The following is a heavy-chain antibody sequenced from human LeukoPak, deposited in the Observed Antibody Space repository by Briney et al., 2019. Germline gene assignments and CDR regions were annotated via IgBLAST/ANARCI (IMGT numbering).Heavy chain of an antibody. J-gene: IGHJ4*02. CDR1: GYTFTSYY. Sequence: ASVKVSCTASGYTFTSYYMHWVRQAPGQGLEWMGLINPSGGSTSYAQKFQGRVTMTRDTSTSTVYMELSSLRSEDTAVYYCARDLRGVGGTTVVTPEFDYWGQGTLVTVSS. V-gene: IGHV1-46*01. CDR3: ARDLRGVGGTTVVTPEFDY. CDR2: INPSGGST. D-gene: IGHD4-23*01.